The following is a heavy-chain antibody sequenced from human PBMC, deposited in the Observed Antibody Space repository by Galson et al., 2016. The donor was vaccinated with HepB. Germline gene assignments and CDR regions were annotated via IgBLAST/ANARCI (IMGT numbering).Heavy chain of an antibody. V-gene: IGHV3-53*01. J-gene: IGHJ4*02. Sequence: SLRLSCAASGFTVSSNYMSWVRQAPGKGLEWVSVIYCGGSTYYADSVKGRFTISRDNSKNTLYLQMNSLRAEDTAVYYCARLSWQWLVPIFDYWGQGTLVTVSS. CDR3: ARLSWQWLVPIFDY. CDR2: IYCGGST. CDR1: GFTVSSNY. D-gene: IGHD6-19*01.